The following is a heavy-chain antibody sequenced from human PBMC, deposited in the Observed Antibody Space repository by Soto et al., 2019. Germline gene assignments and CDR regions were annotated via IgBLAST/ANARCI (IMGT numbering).Heavy chain of an antibody. Sequence: EAQLVESGGGLVKPGGSLRLSCAASGFILSDYSMNWIRQAPGKGLEWLSSISQSGRFINYAESMQGRFTISRDNAKNSLYLQMNSLTVEDTAVYYCAGSADDGRDNWGQGTLVTVSS. V-gene: IGHV3-21*01. CDR1: GFILSDYS. CDR3: AGSADDGRDN. CDR2: ISQSGRFI. J-gene: IGHJ4*02. D-gene: IGHD1-26*01.